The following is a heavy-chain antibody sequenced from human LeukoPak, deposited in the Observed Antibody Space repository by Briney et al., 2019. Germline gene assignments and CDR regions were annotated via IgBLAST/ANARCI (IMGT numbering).Heavy chain of an antibody. CDR3: ARNMALDY. CDR1: GYTFSDHD. V-gene: IGHV1-8*01. J-gene: IGHJ4*02. CDR2: INPGSDNT. D-gene: IGHD2/OR15-2a*01. Sequence: GASVKVSCKASGYTFSDHDINWVRQATGQGLEWMGRINPGSDNTDYAQKFQGRVTMTKDTSISTVYMELSSLRSEDAAVYYCARNMALDYWGQGSLVTVSS.